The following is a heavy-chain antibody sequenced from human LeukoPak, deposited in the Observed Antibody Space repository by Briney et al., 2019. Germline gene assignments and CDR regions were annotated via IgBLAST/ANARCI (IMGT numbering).Heavy chain of an antibody. CDR3: ARTPRVLLWFGEDGMDV. V-gene: IGHV4-39*07. CDR2: IYYSGST. J-gene: IGHJ6*02. Sequence: SETLSLTCTVSGGSISSSSYYWGWIRQPPGKGLEWIGSIYYSGSTYYNPSLKSRVTISVDTSKNQFSLKLSSVTAADTAVYYCARTPRVLLWFGEDGMDVWGQGTTVTVSS. D-gene: IGHD3-10*01. CDR1: GGSISSSSYY.